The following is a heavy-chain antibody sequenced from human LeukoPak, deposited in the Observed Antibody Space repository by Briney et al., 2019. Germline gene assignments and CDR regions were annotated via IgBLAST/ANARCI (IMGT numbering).Heavy chain of an antibody. CDR2: IKQDGSEK. D-gene: IGHD1-26*01. J-gene: IGHJ4*02. CDR3: ARLSGSTPC. CDR1: GLTFSSYW. V-gene: IGHV3-7*01. Sequence: TGGSLRLSCAASGLTFSSYWMSWVRQAPGKGLEWVANIKQDGSEKYYVDSVKGRFTISRDNAKNSLYLQMNSLRAEDTAVYYCARLSGSTPCWGQGTLVTVSS.